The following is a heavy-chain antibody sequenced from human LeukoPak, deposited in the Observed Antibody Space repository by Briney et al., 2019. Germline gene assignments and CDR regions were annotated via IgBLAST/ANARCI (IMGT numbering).Heavy chain of an antibody. Sequence: GGSVRLFCAASRLTFSSYSMNWVRQDPGKGLEEVSYISSRSTTIYYGDSVKGRFTISRDKDKNSLYLQMNSLRAEDTALYYCARDRCSGGRCYSLSVGHMDVWGKGTTVTVSS. CDR2: ISSRSTTI. J-gene: IGHJ6*03. CDR1: RLTFSSYS. D-gene: IGHD2-15*01. CDR3: ARDRCSGGRCYSLSVGHMDV. V-gene: IGHV3-48*01.